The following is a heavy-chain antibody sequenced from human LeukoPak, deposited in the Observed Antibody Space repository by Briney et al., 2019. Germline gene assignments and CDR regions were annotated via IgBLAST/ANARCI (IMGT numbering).Heavy chain of an antibody. CDR1: GYTFTGYY. J-gene: IGHJ4*02. CDR3: AREYYDILTGYPSPFDY. Sequence: ASVKVPCKASGYTFTGYYMHWVRQAPGQGLEWMGWINPNSGGTNYAQKFQGRVTMTRDTSISTAYMELSRLRSDDTAVYYCAREYYDILTGYPSPFDYWGQGTLVTVSS. D-gene: IGHD3-9*01. V-gene: IGHV1-2*02. CDR2: INPNSGGT.